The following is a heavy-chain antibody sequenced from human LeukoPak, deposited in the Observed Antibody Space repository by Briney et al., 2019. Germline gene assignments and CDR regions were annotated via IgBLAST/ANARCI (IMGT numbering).Heavy chain of an antibody. V-gene: IGHV3-21*01. CDR2: ISSSSSYI. CDR1: GFTFSSYS. J-gene: IGHJ4*02. D-gene: IGHD1-7*01. CDR3: ARDPSNWNYEGGDYYFDY. Sequence: GGSLRLSCAASGFTFSSYSMNWVRQAPGKGLEWVSSISSSSSYIYYADSVKGRFTISRDNAKNSLYLQMNSLRAEDTAVYYCARDPSNWNYEGGDYYFDYWGQGTLVTVSS.